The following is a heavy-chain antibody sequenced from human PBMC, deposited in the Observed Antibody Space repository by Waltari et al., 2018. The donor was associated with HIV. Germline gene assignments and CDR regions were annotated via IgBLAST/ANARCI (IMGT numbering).Heavy chain of an antibody. CDR1: GYTFTSYD. V-gene: IGHV1-8*01. D-gene: IGHD3-9*01. Sequence: QVQLVQSGAEVKTPGASVKVSCKASGYTFTSYDINWVRQVTGKGLEWMGGMNPNSGNTGNAQKFQGRVTMTRNASITTAYMELSSLRSEDTAVYFCARGIPAGRYETLTGQDYWGQGALVTVSS. J-gene: IGHJ4*02. CDR2: MNPNSGNT. CDR3: ARGIPAGRYETLTGQDY.